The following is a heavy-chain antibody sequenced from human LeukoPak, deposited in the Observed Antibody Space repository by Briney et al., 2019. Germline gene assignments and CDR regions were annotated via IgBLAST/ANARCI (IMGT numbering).Heavy chain of an antibody. CDR1: GASISSGAYH. J-gene: IGHJ4*02. CDR2: IYHNGGT. V-gene: IGHV4-30-2*01. Sequence: SETLSLTCTVSGASISSGAYHWSWIRQPPGKGLEWIGYIYHNGGTYYNPSLKSRITMSVDTSKNQFSLKLSSVTAADTAVYYCARGGTMVRYIYYFDYWGQGTLVTVSS. CDR3: ARGGTMVRYIYYFDY. D-gene: IGHD3-10*01.